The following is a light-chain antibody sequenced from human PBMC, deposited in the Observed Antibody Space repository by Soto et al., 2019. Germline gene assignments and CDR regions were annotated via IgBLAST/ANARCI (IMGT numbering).Light chain of an antibody. Sequence: QSVLTQPRSVSGSPGQSVTISCTGTSSDVGAYNYVSWYQQHPGQAPKFMIYDVSKRPSGVPDRFSGSKSGNTASLTISGLQADDEADYYFFSYAGTYSSDFGSGTQGTVL. CDR1: SSDVGAYNY. CDR3: FSYAGTYSSD. CDR2: DVS. V-gene: IGLV2-11*01. J-gene: IGLJ1*01.